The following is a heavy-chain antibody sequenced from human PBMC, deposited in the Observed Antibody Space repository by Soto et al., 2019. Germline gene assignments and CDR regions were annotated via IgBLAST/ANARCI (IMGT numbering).Heavy chain of an antibody. J-gene: IGHJ6*01. D-gene: IGHD3-9*01. V-gene: IGHV1-18*01. CDR3: ARDFLTRXPWGSATAQFSYFGMAV. Sequence: ASVKVSCKASGYTFISCAISWVRQVPGQGLEWMGRVSPYSGNTDSAQKFQGRVTMTTDTSTNTAYMDLRNLRSDDTAIYFCARDFLTRXPWGSATAQFSYFGMAVWGQGTTVTVSS. CDR1: GYTFISCA. CDR2: VSPYSGNT.